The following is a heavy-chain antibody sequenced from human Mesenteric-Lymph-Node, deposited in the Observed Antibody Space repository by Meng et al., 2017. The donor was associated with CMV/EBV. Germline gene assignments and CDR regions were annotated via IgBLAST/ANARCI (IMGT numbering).Heavy chain of an antibody. Sequence: CAIAGDSVSSKSAAWNWIRQYPSRGLEWLGRTYYRSKWYSEYAESVKRRITINPDTSKNQFSLQLNSVTPEDTAVYYCARSAGDLDYWGQGTLVTVSS. D-gene: IGHD7-27*01. V-gene: IGHV6-1*01. CDR1: GDSVSSKSAA. CDR2: TYYRSKWYS. J-gene: IGHJ4*02. CDR3: ARSAGDLDY.